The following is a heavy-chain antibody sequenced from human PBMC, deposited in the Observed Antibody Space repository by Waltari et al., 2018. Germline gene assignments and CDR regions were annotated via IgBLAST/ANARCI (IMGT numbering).Heavy chain of an antibody. V-gene: IGHV4-59*08. Sequence: QVQLQESGPGLVKPAETLSLTCTVSGGALSNYFWSWIRRPPGKGVEWIGYINYSGRTSYTPSLKSRVTISVDTSKNQVSLNLSSVTAADTAVYYCARQRYYYDESGYYHHFDHWGPGSLVTVSS. CDR3: ARQRYYYDESGYYHHFDH. CDR1: GGALSNYF. CDR2: INYSGRT. J-gene: IGHJ4*02. D-gene: IGHD3-22*01.